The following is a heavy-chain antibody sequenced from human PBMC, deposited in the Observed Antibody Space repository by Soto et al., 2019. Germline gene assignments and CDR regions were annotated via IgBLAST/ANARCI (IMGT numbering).Heavy chain of an antibody. J-gene: IGHJ4*02. V-gene: IGHV1-3*01. CDR3: ARDRRTVNRKHFDY. CDR2: INAGNGNT. D-gene: IGHD4-17*01. CDR1: GYTFTSYA. Sequence: ASVKGSCKASGYTFTSYAMHWVRQAPGQRLEWMGWINAGNGNTKYSQKFQGRVTVTRDTSASTAYMELSSLRSEDTAVYYCARDRRTVNRKHFDYWGQGTRVIVSS.